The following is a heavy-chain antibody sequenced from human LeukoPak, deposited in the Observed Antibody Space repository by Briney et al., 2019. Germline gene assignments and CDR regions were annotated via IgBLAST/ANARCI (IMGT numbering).Heavy chain of an antibody. V-gene: IGHV1-69*13. CDR3: ARDKKYYYDSSEYYFDY. CDR2: IIPIFGTA. D-gene: IGHD3-22*01. Sequence: ASVKVSCKGSGYTFTKYAISWVRQAPGQGLEWMGGIIPIFGTANYAQKFQGRVTITADESTSTAYMEVSSLRSEDTAVYYCARDKKYYYDSSEYYFDYWGQGTLVTVSS. J-gene: IGHJ4*02. CDR1: GYTFTKYA.